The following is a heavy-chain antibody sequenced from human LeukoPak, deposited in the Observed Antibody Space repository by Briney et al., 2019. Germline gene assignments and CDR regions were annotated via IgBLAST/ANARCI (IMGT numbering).Heavy chain of an antibody. D-gene: IGHD6-19*01. CDR1: GFTVSSNY. CDR3: ASLLTYSSGWSDYFDY. Sequence: PGGSLRLSCAASGFTVSSNYMSWVRQVPGKGLEWVSVIYSGGSTYYADSVKGRFTISRDNSKNTLYLQMNSLRAEDTAVYYCASLLTYSSGWSDYFDYWGQGTLVTVSS. CDR2: IYSGGST. J-gene: IGHJ4*02. V-gene: IGHV3-53*01.